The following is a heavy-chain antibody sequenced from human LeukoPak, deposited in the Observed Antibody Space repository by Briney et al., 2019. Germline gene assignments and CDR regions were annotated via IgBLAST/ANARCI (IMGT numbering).Heavy chain of an antibody. V-gene: IGHV3-23*01. CDR1: GFTFSSYA. D-gene: IGHD3-3*01. J-gene: IGHJ5*02. CDR2: ISGSGGST. Sequence: GGSLRLSCAASGFTFSSYAMSSVRQAPGKGLEWVSAISGSGGSTYYADSVKGRFTISRDNSKNTLYLQMNSLRAEDTAVYYCAKLNDFWSGYYPLYFDPWGQGTLVTVSS. CDR3: AKLNDFWSGYYPLYFDP.